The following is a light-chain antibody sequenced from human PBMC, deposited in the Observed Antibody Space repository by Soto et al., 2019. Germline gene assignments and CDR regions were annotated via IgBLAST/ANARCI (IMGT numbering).Light chain of an antibody. CDR2: DVS. CDR1: SSDVGGYNY. Sequence: QSALTQPASVSGSPGQSITISCTGTSSDVGGYNYVSWYQQHPGKAPKLMIYDVSNRPSGVSNRFSGSKSGNTASLTIAGLQAEDEADYDCSSYTSSSTLVVFGGGTKVTGL. CDR3: SSYTSSSTLVV. V-gene: IGLV2-14*01. J-gene: IGLJ2*01.